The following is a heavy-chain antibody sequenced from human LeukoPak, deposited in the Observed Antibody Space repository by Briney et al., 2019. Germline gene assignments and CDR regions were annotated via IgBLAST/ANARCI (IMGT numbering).Heavy chain of an antibody. CDR1: GGTFSSYA. D-gene: IGHD3-3*01. CDR2: IIPIFGTA. J-gene: IGHJ6*02. V-gene: IGHV1-69*01. Sequence: VASVKVSCKASGGTFSSYAISWVRQAPGQGLEWMGGIIPIFGTANYAQKFQGRVTITADESTSTAYMELSSLRSEDTAVYYCARDLRRIFGVVPNPLPYYYYGMDVWGQGTTVTVSS. CDR3: ARDLRRIFGVVPNPLPYYYYGMDV.